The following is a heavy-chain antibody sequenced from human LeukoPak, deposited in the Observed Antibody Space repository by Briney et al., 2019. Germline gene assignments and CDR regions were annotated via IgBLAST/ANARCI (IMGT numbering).Heavy chain of an antibody. CDR2: IYHSGST. V-gene: IGHV4-59*12. CDR1: GGSMNPYY. CDR3: ARAKIQRNYFDY. Sequence: SETLSLTCTVSGGSMNPYYWSWIRQPPGKGLEWIGYIYHSGSTYYNPSLKSRVTISVDRSKNQFSLKLSSVTAADTAVYYCARAKIQRNYFDYWGQGTLVTVSS. J-gene: IGHJ4*02. D-gene: IGHD2-2*01.